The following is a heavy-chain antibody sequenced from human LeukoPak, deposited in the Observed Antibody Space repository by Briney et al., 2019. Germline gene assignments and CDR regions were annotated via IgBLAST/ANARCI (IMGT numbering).Heavy chain of an antibody. D-gene: IGHD1-26*01. Sequence: GASVKVSCKASGYTFTSYYMHWVRQAPGQGLEWMGIINPSGGSTSYAQKFQGRVTMTRDTSTSTVYMELRSLRSDDTAVYYCARRRGYYALYYYYYMDVWGKGTTVTISS. J-gene: IGHJ6*03. CDR1: GYTFTSYY. V-gene: IGHV1-46*01. CDR2: INPSGGST. CDR3: ARRRGYYALYYYYYMDV.